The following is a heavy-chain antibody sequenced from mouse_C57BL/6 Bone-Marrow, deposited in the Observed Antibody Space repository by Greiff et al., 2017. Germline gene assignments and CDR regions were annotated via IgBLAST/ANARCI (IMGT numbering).Heavy chain of an antibody. CDR3: ARSGSYDGYYGFAY. J-gene: IGHJ3*01. D-gene: IGHD2-3*01. CDR1: GYTFPDYN. CDR2: INPNNGGT. Sequence: SGPELVKPGASVKIPCKASGYTFPDYNMDWLKQSHGKSLEWIGDINPNNGGTIYNQQFKGKATLTVDKSSSTAYMELRSLTSEDTAVYYFARSGSYDGYYGFAYWGQGTLVTVSA. V-gene: IGHV1-18*01.